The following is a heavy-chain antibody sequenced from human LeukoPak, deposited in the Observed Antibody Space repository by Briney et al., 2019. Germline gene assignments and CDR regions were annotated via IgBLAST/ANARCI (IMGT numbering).Heavy chain of an antibody. J-gene: IGHJ4*02. CDR3: ARETRSRYCSGGSCYPIDY. V-gene: IGHV3-11*01. Sequence: GGSLRLSCAASGFTFSDYYMSWIRQAPGKGLEWVSYISSSGSTIYYADSVKGRFTISRDNAKNSLYPQMNSLRAEDTAVYYCARETRSRYCSGGSCYPIDYWGQGTLVTVSS. CDR2: ISSSGSTI. D-gene: IGHD2-15*01. CDR1: GFTFSDYY.